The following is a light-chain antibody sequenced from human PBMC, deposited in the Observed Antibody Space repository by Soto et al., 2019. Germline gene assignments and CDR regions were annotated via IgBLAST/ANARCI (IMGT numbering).Light chain of an antibody. CDR2: EVS. CDR3: SSYSSSTVRYD. V-gene: IGLV2-14*01. CDR1: SSDVGSYDF. J-gene: IGLJ1*01. Sequence: QSVLTQPASVSGSPGQSITMSCTGTSSDVGSYDFVSWYQQHPGKAPKLLIYEVSNRPSGVSARFSGSKSDNTASLTISGLQAADEADYFGSSYSSSTVRYDCGSSNQVKVL.